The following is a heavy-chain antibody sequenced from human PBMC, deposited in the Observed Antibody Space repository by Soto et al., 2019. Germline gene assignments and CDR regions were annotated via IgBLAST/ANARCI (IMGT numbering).Heavy chain of an antibody. D-gene: IGHD2-2*01. CDR1: GYTFSDYG. J-gene: IGHJ4*01. V-gene: IGHV1-18*03. CDR2: INTFNGNT. CDR3: ARGFIPDNY. Sequence: QVHLVQSEGEVKKPGASVKVSCKTSGYTFSDYGVSWVRQAPGQDLERLCWINTFNGNTKYGQKLHGRATLSIDTSTRTVFLGLTSLKFDDVAVYHCARGFIPDNYCGPGTRVNVSS.